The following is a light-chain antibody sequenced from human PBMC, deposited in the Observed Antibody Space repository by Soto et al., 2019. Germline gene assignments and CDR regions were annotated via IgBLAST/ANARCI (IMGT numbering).Light chain of an antibody. J-gene: IGKJ3*01. CDR2: DAP. Sequence: DIQMTQSPSSLSASVGDRVTITCRASQSINNYLSWYHQKPGKAPKLLIYDAPSLQSGVPSRFTGSGSGTHFTLTISNLQPEDFATYYCQQSYNTPPTFGPGTKVDIK. CDR3: QQSYNTPPT. V-gene: IGKV1-39*01. CDR1: QSINNY.